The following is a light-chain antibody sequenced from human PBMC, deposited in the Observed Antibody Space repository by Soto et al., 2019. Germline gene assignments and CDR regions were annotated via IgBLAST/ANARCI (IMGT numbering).Light chain of an antibody. Sequence: QLVLTQPPSASGTPGQTVTMSCSGSSSNIVTYSVSWYQHLPGTAPKLLVFSDNQRPSGVPDRFSGSKSGTSASLAISGLQSEDEADYYCASWDDSLSGPVFGGGTKVTVL. CDR1: SSNIVTYS. CDR2: SDN. J-gene: IGLJ3*02. V-gene: IGLV1-44*01. CDR3: ASWDDSLSGPV.